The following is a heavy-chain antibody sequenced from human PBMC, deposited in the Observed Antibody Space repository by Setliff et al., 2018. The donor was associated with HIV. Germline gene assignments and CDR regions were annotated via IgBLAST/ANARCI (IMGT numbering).Heavy chain of an antibody. Sequence: GGSLRLSCTASGFSFSTYSMNWVRQAPGEGLEWVAAIGGTTTYIYYADSVKGRFTISRGNAKNSLYLQMNSLRAEDTAVYYCATQVNYDSSGYGYFQHWGQGTLVTVSS. CDR2: IGGTTTYI. J-gene: IGHJ1*01. D-gene: IGHD3-22*01. CDR1: GFSFSTYS. CDR3: ATQVNYDSSGYGYFQH. V-gene: IGHV3-21*04.